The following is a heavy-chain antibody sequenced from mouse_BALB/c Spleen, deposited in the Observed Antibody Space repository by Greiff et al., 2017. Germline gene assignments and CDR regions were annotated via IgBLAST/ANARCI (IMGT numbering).Heavy chain of an antibody. Sequence: VKLMESGPGLVAPSQSLSITCTVSGFSLTSYGVHWVRPPPGKGLEWLGVIWAGGSTNYNSALMSRLSISKDNSKSQVFLKMNSLQTDDTAMYYCARGGLDDLYAMDYWGQGTSVTVSA. J-gene: IGHJ4*01. D-gene: IGHD2-12*01. CDR3: ARGGLDDLYAMDY. CDR1: GFSLTSYG. CDR2: IWAGGST. V-gene: IGHV2-9*02.